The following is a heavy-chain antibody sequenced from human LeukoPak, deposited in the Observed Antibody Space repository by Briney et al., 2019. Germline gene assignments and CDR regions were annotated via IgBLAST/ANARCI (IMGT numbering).Heavy chain of an antibody. Sequence: ASETLSLTCTVSGGSVSSGSYYWSWIRQPPGKGLEWIGYIYYSGSTNYNPSLKSRVTISVVTSKNQFSLKLSSVTAADTAVYYCARDNYYGSGSYPYWGQGTLVTVSS. V-gene: IGHV4-61*01. D-gene: IGHD3-10*01. CDR1: GGSVSSGSYY. J-gene: IGHJ4*02. CDR3: ARDNYYGSGSYPY. CDR2: IYYSGST.